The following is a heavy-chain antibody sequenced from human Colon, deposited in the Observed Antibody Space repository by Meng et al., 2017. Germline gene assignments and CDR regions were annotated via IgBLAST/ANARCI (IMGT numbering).Heavy chain of an antibody. V-gene: IGHV3-15*01. Sequence: VQLVESGGGLVKPGGSLRLFCAASGFSFSNAWMTWVRQVPGKGLEWVGRIKSKTDGETTDYAAPVKGRFTISRDDSKNTLYLQMNSLKTEDTALYFCTRGGPEGNYFDYWGQGTLVTVSS. CDR1: GFSFSNAW. CDR2: IKSKTDGETT. CDR3: TRGGPEGNYFDY. J-gene: IGHJ4*02.